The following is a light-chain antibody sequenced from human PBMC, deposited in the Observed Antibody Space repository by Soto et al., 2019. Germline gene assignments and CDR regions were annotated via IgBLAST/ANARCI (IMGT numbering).Light chain of an antibody. Sequence: DIQMTQSPSSLSASVGDRVTITCRASQSISSYLNWYQQRPGKAPKVLIYGASTLQSGVPSRFSGSGSGTEFTLTISSLQPEDFATYFCQQTYSMPVTFGQGTKLE. V-gene: IGKV1-39*01. J-gene: IGKJ2*01. CDR2: GAS. CDR1: QSISSY. CDR3: QQTYSMPVT.